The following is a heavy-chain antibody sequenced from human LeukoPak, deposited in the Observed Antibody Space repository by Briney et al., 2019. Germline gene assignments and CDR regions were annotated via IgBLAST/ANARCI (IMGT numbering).Heavy chain of an antibody. CDR2: IYSGGST. V-gene: IGHV3-53*01. Sequence: GGSLRPSCAASGFTVSSNYMSWVRQAPGKGLEWVSIIYSGGSTYYADSVKGRFTISRDNSKNTLYLQMNSLRAEDMAVDYCARKKSSPYAFGIWGQGKMVTVS. J-gene: IGHJ3*02. CDR3: ARKKSSPYAFGI. CDR1: GFTVSSNY.